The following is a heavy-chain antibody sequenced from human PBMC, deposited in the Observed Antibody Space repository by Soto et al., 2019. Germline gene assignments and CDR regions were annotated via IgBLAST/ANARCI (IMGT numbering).Heavy chain of an antibody. CDR1: GFTFSSYE. CDR3: ARSGSARYDILTGYYPTYGMDV. Sequence: QPGGSLRLSCAASGFTFSSYEMNWVRQAPGKGLEWVSYISSSGSTIYYADSVKGRFTISRDNAKNSLYLQMNSLRAEDTAVYYCARSGSARYDILTGYYPTYGMDVWGQGTTVTVSS. CDR2: ISSSGSTI. J-gene: IGHJ6*02. V-gene: IGHV3-48*03. D-gene: IGHD3-9*01.